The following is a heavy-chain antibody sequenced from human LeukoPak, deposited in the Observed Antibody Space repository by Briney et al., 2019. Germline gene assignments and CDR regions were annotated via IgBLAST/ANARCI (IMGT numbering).Heavy chain of an antibody. Sequence: GGSLRLSCAAAGFTFSTSWMSWVRQVPGKGLEWVSNIKKDGSETYYVDSVKGRFTISRDNAKNSLYLQMNSLRAEDTAMYYCARGRYSGTTYYFDYWGQGTLVTVSS. CDR2: IKKDGSET. CDR3: ARGRYSGTTYYFDY. CDR1: GFTFSTSW. V-gene: IGHV3-7*03. J-gene: IGHJ4*02. D-gene: IGHD5-12*01.